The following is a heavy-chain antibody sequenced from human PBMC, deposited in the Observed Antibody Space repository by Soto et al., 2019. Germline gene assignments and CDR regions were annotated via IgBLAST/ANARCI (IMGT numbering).Heavy chain of an antibody. CDR1: GLFFSDYY. J-gene: IGHJ6*02. Sequence: GGSLRLSCAASGLFFSDYYLSWIRQAPGKALECVAYISGTGDTKYYADSVTGRFTISRDNPKNSLYLQMNSLRPEDPAVYYCAIGGGQIYYKGLDVWGQGTTVTVSS. D-gene: IGHD3-10*01. V-gene: IGHV3-11*01. CDR2: ISGTGDTK. CDR3: AIGGGQIYYKGLDV.